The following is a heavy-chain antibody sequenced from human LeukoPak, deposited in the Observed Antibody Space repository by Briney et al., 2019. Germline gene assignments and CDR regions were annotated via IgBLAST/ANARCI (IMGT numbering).Heavy chain of an antibody. CDR3: ARVGAWGEGGAAALFDY. J-gene: IGHJ4*02. CDR1: GGSISSGGYY. V-gene: IGHV4-31*03. Sequence: SQTLSLTCTVSGGSISSGGYYWSWIRQHPGKGLEWIVYIYYSGSTYYNPSLKSRVTISVDTSKNQFSLKLSSVTAADTAVYYCARVGAWGEGGAAALFDYWGQGTLVTVSS. D-gene: IGHD6-13*01. CDR2: IYYSGST.